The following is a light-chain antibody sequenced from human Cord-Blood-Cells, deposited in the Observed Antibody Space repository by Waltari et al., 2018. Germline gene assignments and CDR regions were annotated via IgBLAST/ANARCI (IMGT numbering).Light chain of an antibody. CDR3: SSYTSSSTWV. V-gene: IGLV2-14*01. Sequence: QSALTQPASVSGSPGQSITISCTGTSSDVGCYNYVSWSQQHPGKAPKLMIYDVSNRPSGVSNRFSGSKSGNTASLTISGLQAEDEADYYCSSYTSSSTWVFGGGTKLTVL. J-gene: IGLJ3*02. CDR2: DVS. CDR1: SSDVGCYNY.